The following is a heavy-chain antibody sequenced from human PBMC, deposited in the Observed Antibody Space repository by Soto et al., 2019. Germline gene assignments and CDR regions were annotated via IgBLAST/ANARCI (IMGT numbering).Heavy chain of an antibody. CDR2: ISAYNGNT. CDR1: GYTFTNFG. Sequence: ASVKVSCKASGYTFTNFGISWVRQAPGQGLEWMGWISAYNGNTNYAQKFQGRVTMTTDTSTSTAYMEVRSLRFDDTAIYYCAKLNWGMDYWGQGTQVTVSS. V-gene: IGHV1-18*01. CDR3: AKLNWGMDY. D-gene: IGHD7-27*01. J-gene: IGHJ4*02.